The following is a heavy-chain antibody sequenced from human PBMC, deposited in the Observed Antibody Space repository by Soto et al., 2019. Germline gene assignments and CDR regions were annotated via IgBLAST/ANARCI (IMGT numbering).Heavy chain of an antibody. J-gene: IGHJ2*01. CDR3: ASPNRCDYGGNSGYWYFDL. CDR1: GYTFTSYY. V-gene: IGHV1-46*01. CDR2: INPSGGST. D-gene: IGHD4-17*01. Sequence: QVQLVQSGAEVKKPGASVKVSCKASGYTFTSYYMHWVRQAPGQGLEWMGIINPSGGSTSYAQKFQGRVTMTRDTSTSTVYMELSSLRSEDTAVYYCASPNRCDYGGNSGYWYFDLWGRGTLVTVSS.